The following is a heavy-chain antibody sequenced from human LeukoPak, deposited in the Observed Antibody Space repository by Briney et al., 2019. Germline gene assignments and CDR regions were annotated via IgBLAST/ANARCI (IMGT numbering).Heavy chain of an antibody. CDR3: AKGSWSMVRGVIQDY. CDR1: GFTFSSYG. D-gene: IGHD3-10*01. J-gene: IGHJ4*02. Sequence: GGSLRLSCAASGFTFSSYGMSWVRQAPGKGLEWVSAISGSGGSTYYADSVKGRFAISRDNSKNTLYLQMNSLRAEDTAVYYCAKGSWSMVRGVIQDYWGQGTLVTVSS. CDR2: ISGSGGST. V-gene: IGHV3-23*01.